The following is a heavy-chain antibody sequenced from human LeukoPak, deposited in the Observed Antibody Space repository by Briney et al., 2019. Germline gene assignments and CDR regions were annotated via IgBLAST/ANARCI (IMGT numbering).Heavy chain of an antibody. CDR3: ARDVTMIVVRDAFDI. Sequence: PSETLSLTCTVSGYSISSGYYWGWIRQPPGKGLEWIGSIYHTGSTYYNPSLKSRVTISVDTSKNQFSLKLSSVTAADTAVYYCARDVTMIVVRDAFDIWGQGTMVTVSS. V-gene: IGHV4-38-2*02. J-gene: IGHJ3*02. CDR2: IYHTGST. D-gene: IGHD3-22*01. CDR1: GYSISSGYY.